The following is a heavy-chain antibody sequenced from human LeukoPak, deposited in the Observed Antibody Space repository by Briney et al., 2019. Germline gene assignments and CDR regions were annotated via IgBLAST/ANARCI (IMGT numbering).Heavy chain of an antibody. CDR2: ISSSSSYI. CDR3: ARLGILTGYYST. CDR1: GFTFSSYS. Sequence: EASLRLSCAASGFTFSSYSMNWVRQAPGKGLEWVSSISSSSSYIYYADSVKGRFTISRDNAKNSLYLQMNSLRAEDTAVYYCARLGILTGYYSTWGQGTLVTVSS. V-gene: IGHV3-21*01. D-gene: IGHD3-9*01. J-gene: IGHJ5*02.